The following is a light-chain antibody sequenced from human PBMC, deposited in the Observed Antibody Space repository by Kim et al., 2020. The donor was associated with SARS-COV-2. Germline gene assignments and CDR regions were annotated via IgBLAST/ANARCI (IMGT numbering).Light chain of an antibody. CDR1: QSIGDY. CDR3: QQSFSVPQT. CDR2: AAS. V-gene: IGKV1-39*01. J-gene: IGKJ2*01. Sequence: DIQMTQSPSFLSASVGATVTITCRASQSIGDYLNWYQQKPGKAPNLLIYAASRLEGGVPSRFSGGGSGTDFTLTIRSLQPEDSATYYCQQSFSVPQTFGRGTKLEI.